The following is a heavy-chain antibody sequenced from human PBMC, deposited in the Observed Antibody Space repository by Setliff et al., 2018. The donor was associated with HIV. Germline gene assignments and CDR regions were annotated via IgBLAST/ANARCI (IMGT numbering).Heavy chain of an antibody. V-gene: IGHV3-49*03. CDR1: GFTFGDYA. CDR2: IRIKAYGGTP. J-gene: IGHJ3*02. D-gene: IGHD3-10*01. Sequence: GSLRLSCAASGFTFGDYAPIWFRQAPGKGLEWVGFIRIKAYGGTPEYAASVKGRFTISKDDSESVAYLQMNSLKTEDTAVYYCARFGTRVSGAFDIWGQGTMVTVSS. CDR3: ARFGTRVSGAFDI.